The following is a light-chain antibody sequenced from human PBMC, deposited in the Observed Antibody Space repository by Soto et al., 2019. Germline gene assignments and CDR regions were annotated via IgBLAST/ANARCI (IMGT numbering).Light chain of an antibody. Sequence: EIVMTQSPATLSVSPGERATLSCRASQSVSSNLAWYQQKPGQAPRLLIYGASTRATGIPARFSGSGSGTEYTLTISSLQSEDFVVYYCQQHNNWPTFGQGTKVEIK. CDR2: GAS. V-gene: IGKV3-15*01. J-gene: IGKJ1*01. CDR3: QQHNNWPT. CDR1: QSVSSN.